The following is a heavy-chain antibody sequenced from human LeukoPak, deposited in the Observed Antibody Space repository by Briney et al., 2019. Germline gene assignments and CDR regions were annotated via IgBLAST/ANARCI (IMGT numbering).Heavy chain of an antibody. J-gene: IGHJ4*02. Sequence: PSQTLSLTCTVSGGSISSGGYYWSWIRQHPGKGLEWIGYIYYSGSTSYNPSLKSRVTISVDTSKNQFSLKLSSVTAADTAVYYCARGSRVRPRGYFDYWGQGTLVTVSS. CDR1: GGSISSGGYY. D-gene: IGHD3-10*01. CDR2: IYYSGST. V-gene: IGHV4-31*03. CDR3: ARGSRVRPRGYFDY.